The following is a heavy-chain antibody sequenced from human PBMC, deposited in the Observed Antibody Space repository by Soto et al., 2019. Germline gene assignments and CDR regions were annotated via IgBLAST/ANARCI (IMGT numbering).Heavy chain of an antibody. V-gene: IGHV3-33*01. CDR1: GFTFSSYG. CDR2: IWYDGSNK. D-gene: IGHD3-16*02. CDR3: ARERAYRPHGAFDI. Sequence: GGSLRLSCAASGFTFSSYGMHWVRQAPGKGLEWVAVIWYDGSNKYYADSVKGRFTISRHNSKNTLYLQMNSLRAEDTAVYYCARERAYRPHGAFDIWGQGTMVTVSS. J-gene: IGHJ3*02.